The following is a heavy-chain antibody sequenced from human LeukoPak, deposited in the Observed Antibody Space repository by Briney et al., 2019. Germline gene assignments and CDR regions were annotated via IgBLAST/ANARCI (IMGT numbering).Heavy chain of an antibody. CDR3: AKGAPSPVTTYCQH. CDR1: GGSISSSSYY. J-gene: IGHJ1*01. D-gene: IGHD4-17*01. Sequence: PSETLSLTCTVSGGSISSSSYYWGWIRQPPGKGLEWVSGISGSAGSTYYADSVKGRFTISRDNSKNTLYLQMNSLRAEDTAVYYCAKGAPSPVTTYCQHWGQGTLVTVSS. CDR2: ISGSAGST. V-gene: IGHV3-23*01.